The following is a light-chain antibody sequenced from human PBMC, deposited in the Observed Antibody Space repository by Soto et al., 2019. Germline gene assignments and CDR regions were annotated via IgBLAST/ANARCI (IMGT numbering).Light chain of an antibody. Sequence: DIQMTQSPSTLSVSVGDRVTLTCGASQTISSWLAWYQQKPGKAPKLLIYKASTLKSGVPSRFSGSGSGTEFTLTISSVKTDDFATYYCQHYNSYPEAFGQGTKVDIK. CDR3: QHYNSYPEA. V-gene: IGKV1-5*03. CDR1: QTISSW. CDR2: KAS. J-gene: IGKJ1*01.